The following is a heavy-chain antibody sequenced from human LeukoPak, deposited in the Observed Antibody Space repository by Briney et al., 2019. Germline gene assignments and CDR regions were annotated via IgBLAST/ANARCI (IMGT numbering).Heavy chain of an antibody. D-gene: IGHD3-22*01. CDR3: ARPLMRYYDSSGYPPGY. CDR1: GYSFTSYW. J-gene: IGHJ4*02. CDR2: IYPGDSDT. Sequence: GESLKISCQGSGYSFTSYWIGWVRQMPGKGLEWMGIIYPGDSDTRYSPSFQGQVTISADKSISTAYLQWSSLKASDTAMYYCARPLMRYYDSSGYPPGYWGQGTLVTVSS. V-gene: IGHV5-51*01.